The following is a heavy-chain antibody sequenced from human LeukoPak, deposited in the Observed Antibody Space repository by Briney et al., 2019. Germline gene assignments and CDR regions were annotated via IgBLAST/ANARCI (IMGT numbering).Heavy chain of an antibody. Sequence: GGSLRLSCAASGFTFSSYAMSWVRQAPGKGLEWVSAISGSGGSTYYADSVKGRFTISRDNSKNTLYLQMNSLRAEDTAVYYCAKDELTTVVAAFYYYYGMDVWGQGTTVTVSS. CDR1: GFTFSSYA. CDR2: ISGSGGST. V-gene: IGHV3-23*01. D-gene: IGHD4-23*01. CDR3: AKDELTTVVAAFYYYYGMDV. J-gene: IGHJ6*02.